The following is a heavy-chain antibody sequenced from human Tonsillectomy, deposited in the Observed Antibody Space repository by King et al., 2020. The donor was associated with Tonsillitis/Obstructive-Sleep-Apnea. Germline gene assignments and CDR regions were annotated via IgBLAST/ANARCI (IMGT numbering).Heavy chain of an antibody. CDR1: GFTFSDYF. V-gene: IGHV3-11*05. D-gene: IGHD3-16*01. CDR2: ISSGGSHT. Sequence: VQLVESGGGLVKPGGSLRLSCAVSGFTFSDYFMSWIRQAPGKGLEWRSYISSGGSHTSYADSGKGRVTISRDNANNLLYLQMDSLRAEDTAIYYCARPGDDLGFDFWGQGALVTVST. CDR3: ARPGDDLGFDF. J-gene: IGHJ4*02.